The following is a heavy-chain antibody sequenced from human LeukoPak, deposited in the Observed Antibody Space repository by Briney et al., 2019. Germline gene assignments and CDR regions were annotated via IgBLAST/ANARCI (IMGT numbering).Heavy chain of an antibody. J-gene: IGHJ4*02. CDR1: GGSISSSSYY. V-gene: IGHV3-11*04. D-gene: IGHD2-2*01. Sequence: LSLTCTVSGGSISSSSYYWGWIRQPPGKGLEWVSYISSSGSTIYYADSVKGRFTISRDNAKNSLYLQMNSLRAEDTAVYYCARALSSTSNYWGQGTLVTVSS. CDR2: ISSSGSTI. CDR3: ARALSSTSNY.